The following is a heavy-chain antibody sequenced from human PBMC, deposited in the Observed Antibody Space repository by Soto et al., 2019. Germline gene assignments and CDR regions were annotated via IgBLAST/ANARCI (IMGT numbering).Heavy chain of an antibody. J-gene: IGHJ4*02. CDR3: AKGPTWGH. CDR2: SSGRDGKT. D-gene: IGHD1-26*01. CDR1: GFTFINSA. V-gene: IGHV3-23*04. Sequence: EVQLVESGGDVVQPGGSLRLSCAASGFTFINSAMNWVRQAPGKGLEWVSVSSGRDGKTFYSDSVRGRFTISRDNSKSTLYLQMNSLRVEDTAVYYWAKGPTWGHWGQGTLVTVSS.